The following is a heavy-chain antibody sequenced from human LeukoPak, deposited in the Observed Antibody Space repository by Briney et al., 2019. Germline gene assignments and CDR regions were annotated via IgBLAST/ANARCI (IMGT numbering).Heavy chain of an antibody. V-gene: IGHV5-51*01. D-gene: IGHD4-17*01. J-gene: IGHJ5*02. CDR1: GYSFTSYW. Sequence: GESLKISCKGSGYSFTSYWIGWVRQMPGKGLEWMGIIYPGDSDTRYGPSFQGQVTISADKSISTAYLQWSSLKASDTAMYYCARPINGDYYAENWFDPWGQGTLVTVSS. CDR3: ARPINGDYYAENWFDP. CDR2: IYPGDSDT.